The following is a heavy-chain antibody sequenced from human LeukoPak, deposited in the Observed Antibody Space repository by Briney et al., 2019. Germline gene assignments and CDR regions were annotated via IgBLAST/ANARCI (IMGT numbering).Heavy chain of an antibody. CDR2: ISSDGTAN. Sequence: GGSLRLSCAASGFIFSDYYMSWIRQAPGKGLEFVSYISSDGTANYYADSVKGRFTISRDNAQNSVYLEVTNLRAEDTAVYYCVREFWYRFDNWGQGTVVTVSS. CDR1: GFIFSDYY. V-gene: IGHV3-11*04. J-gene: IGHJ4*02. CDR3: VREFWYRFDN. D-gene: IGHD6-13*01.